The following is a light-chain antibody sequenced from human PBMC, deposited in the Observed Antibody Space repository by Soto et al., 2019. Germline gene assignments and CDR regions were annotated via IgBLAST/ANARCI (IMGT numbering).Light chain of an antibody. CDR1: QSISFY. CDR2: GAS. V-gene: IGKV1-39*01. CDR3: QQSSSNPRT. Sequence: DIPMTQSPFSLSASVGDRVSITCRASQSISFYLNWYQQKPGKAPKLLIYGASTLQSGVPSRFSGSGTGTDFTLTINSLQPEDFATYYCQQSSSNPRTFGQGTKVAIK. J-gene: IGKJ1*01.